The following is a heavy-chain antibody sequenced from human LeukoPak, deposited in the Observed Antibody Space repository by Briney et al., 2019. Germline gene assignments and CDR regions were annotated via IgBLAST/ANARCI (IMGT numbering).Heavy chain of an antibody. D-gene: IGHD6-19*01. J-gene: IGHJ4*02. CDR2: ISDSGAST. CDR3: ANDRVGSGWYSTDY. V-gene: IGHV3-23*01. CDR1: GFTFSSYA. Sequence: GGSLRLSCAASGFTFSSYAMSWVRQAPGKGLEWVSVISDSGASTYYADSVKGRFTISRDNSKSTLYLQMNSLRAEDTALYYCANDRVGSGWYSTDYWGQGTLVTVSS.